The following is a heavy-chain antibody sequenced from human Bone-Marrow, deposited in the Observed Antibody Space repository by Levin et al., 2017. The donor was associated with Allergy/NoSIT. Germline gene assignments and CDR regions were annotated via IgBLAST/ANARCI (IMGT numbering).Heavy chain of an antibody. CDR1: GFTVYNTY. Sequence: LSLTCAVPGFTVYNTYMSWVRQAPGKGLEWVSLIYSGGTTQYADSVKGRFTISRDSSKNTLYLQMNSLTPEDTAMYYCARNVPLTANGYWGQGTLVTVSS. V-gene: IGHV3-66*01. D-gene: IGHD2-8*01. CDR3: ARNVPLTANGY. CDR2: IYSGGTT. J-gene: IGHJ4*02.